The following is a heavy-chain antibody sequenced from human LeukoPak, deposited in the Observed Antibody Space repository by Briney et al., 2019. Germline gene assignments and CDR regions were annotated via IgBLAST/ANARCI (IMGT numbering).Heavy chain of an antibody. V-gene: IGHV3-49*04. Sequence: GGSLRLSCTASGFTFGDYAMSWVRQAPGKGLEWVGFIRSKAYGGTTEYAASVKGRFTISRDDSKGIAYLQMNSLKTEDTAVYYCTILAYCGGDCYFPGYWGQGTLVTVSS. CDR3: TILAYCGGDCYFPGY. D-gene: IGHD2-21*02. CDR1: GFTFGDYA. CDR2: IRSKAYGGTT. J-gene: IGHJ4*02.